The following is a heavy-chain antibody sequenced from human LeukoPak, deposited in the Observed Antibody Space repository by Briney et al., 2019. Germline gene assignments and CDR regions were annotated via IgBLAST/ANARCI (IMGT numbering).Heavy chain of an antibody. CDR2: ISGDGGST. CDR3: AKDIILGVPTAGMDV. CDR1: GFTFDDYA. J-gene: IGHJ6*02. V-gene: IGHV3-43*02. Sequence: GGSLRLSCAASGFTFDDYAMHWVRQAPGKGLEWVSLISGDGGSTYYADSVKGRFTISRDNSKNSLYLQMNSLRTEDTALYYCAKDIILGVPTAGMDVWGQGTTVTVSS. D-gene: IGHD2-2*01.